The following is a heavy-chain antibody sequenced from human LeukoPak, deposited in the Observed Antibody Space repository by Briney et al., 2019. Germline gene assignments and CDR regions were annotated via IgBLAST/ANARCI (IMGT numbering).Heavy chain of an antibody. CDR2: IYPGDSDT. CDR1: GYSFTSYW. D-gene: IGHD2-2*01. CDR3: ARLAGTLTIGYCSSTSCSNWFDP. Sequence: GESLKISCKGSGYSFTSYWIGWVRQMPGKGLEWMGIIYPGDSDTRYSPSFQGQVTISADKSISTAYLQWSSLQASDTAMYYCARLAGTLTIGYCSSTSCSNWFDPWGQGTLVTVSS. J-gene: IGHJ5*02. V-gene: IGHV5-51*01.